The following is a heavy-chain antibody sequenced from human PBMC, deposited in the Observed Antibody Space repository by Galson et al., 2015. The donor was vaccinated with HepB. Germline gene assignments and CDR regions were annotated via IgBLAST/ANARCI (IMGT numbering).Heavy chain of an antibody. Sequence: SLRLSCAASGFTFSDHYMDWVRQAPGKGLEWVGRTRNKANSYTTEYAASVKGRFTISRDDSKNSLYLQMNSLKTEDTAVYYCARGKYDFWSGYPSYYYMDVWGKGTTVTVSS. D-gene: IGHD3-3*01. CDR2: TRNKANSYTT. CDR1: GFTFSDHY. CDR3: ARGKYDFWSGYPSYYYMDV. V-gene: IGHV3-72*01. J-gene: IGHJ6*03.